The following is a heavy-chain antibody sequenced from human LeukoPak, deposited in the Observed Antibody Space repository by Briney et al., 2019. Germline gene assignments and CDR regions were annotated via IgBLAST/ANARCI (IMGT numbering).Heavy chain of an antibody. CDR3: ARPYYDYGDYGGFDY. Sequence: GGSLRLSCAASGFTFSSYGMHWVRQAPGKGLEWVAVIWYDGSNKYYADSVKGRFTISRDNSKNTLYLQMNSLRAEDTAVYYCARPYYDYGDYGGFDYWGQGTLVTVSS. D-gene: IGHD4-17*01. J-gene: IGHJ4*02. CDR1: GFTFSSYG. CDR2: IWYDGSNK. V-gene: IGHV3-33*01.